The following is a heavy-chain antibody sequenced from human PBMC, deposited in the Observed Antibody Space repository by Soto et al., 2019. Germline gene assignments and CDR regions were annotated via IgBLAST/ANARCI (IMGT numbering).Heavy chain of an antibody. V-gene: IGHV1-69*13. CDR2: IIPIFGTA. J-gene: IGHJ6*02. D-gene: IGHD4-4*01. CDR3: ARDPFYSNYDDYYGMDV. Sequence: SVKVSCKASGGTFSSYAISWVRQAPGQGLEWMGGIIPIFGTANYAQKFQGRVTITADESTSTAYMELSSLRSEDTAVYYRARDPFYSNYDDYYGMDVWGQGTTVTVSS. CDR1: GGTFSSYA.